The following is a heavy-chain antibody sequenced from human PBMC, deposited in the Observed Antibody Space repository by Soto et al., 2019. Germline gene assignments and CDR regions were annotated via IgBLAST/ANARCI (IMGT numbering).Heavy chain of an antibody. D-gene: IGHD6-13*01. CDR2: IYHSGST. V-gene: IGHV4-38-2*01. CDR3: ARVGGRSWYGPVGTNWFDP. Sequence: SETLSLTCAVSGYSISSGYYWGWIRQPPGKGLEWIGSIYHSGSTYYNPSLKSRVTISVDTSKNQFSLKLSSVTAADTAVYYCARVGGRSWYGPVGTNWFDPWGQG. J-gene: IGHJ5*02. CDR1: GYSISSGYY.